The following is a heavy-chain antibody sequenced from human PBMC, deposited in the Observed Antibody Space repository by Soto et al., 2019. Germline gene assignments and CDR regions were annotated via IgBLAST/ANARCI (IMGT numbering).Heavy chain of an antibody. J-gene: IGHJ4*02. CDR2: IYYSGST. V-gene: IGHV4-31*03. D-gene: IGHD3-10*01. Sequence: PSETLSLTCTVSGGSISSGGYYWSWIRQHPGKGLEWIGYIYYSGSTYYNQSLKSRVTISVDTSKKQFSLKLSSVTAADTAVYYCARDNYGSGTVDYWGQGTLVTVSS. CDR1: GGSISSGGYY. CDR3: ARDNYGSGTVDY.